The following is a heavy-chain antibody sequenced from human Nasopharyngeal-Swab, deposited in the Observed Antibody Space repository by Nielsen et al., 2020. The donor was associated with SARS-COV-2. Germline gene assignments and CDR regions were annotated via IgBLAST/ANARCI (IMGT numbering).Heavy chain of an antibody. CDR3: ARGRRYYYDSSGPLSDFDY. V-gene: IGHV1-18*01. D-gene: IGHD3-22*01. CDR1: GYTFTSYG. J-gene: IGHJ4*02. CDR2: ISAYNGNT. Sequence: ASVKVSCKASGYTFTSYGISWVRQAPGQGLEWMGWISAYNGNTNYAQKLRGRVTMTTDTSTSTAYMELRSLRSDDTAVYYCARGRRYYYDSSGPLSDFDYWGQGTLVTVSS.